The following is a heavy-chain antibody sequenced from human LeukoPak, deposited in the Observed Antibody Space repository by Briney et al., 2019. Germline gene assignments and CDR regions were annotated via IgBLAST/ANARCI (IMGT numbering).Heavy chain of an antibody. CDR3: ARQYSSSSEGWFDP. CDR2: IYYSGST. J-gene: IGHJ5*02. CDR1: GGSISSGGYY. V-gene: IGHV4-31*03. D-gene: IGHD6-6*01. Sequence: PSETLSLTCTVSGGSISSGGYYWSWIRQHPGKGLEWIGYIYYSGSTYYNPSLKSRVTISVDTSKNQFSLKLSSVTAADTAVYYCARQYSSSSEGWFDPWGQGTLVTVSS.